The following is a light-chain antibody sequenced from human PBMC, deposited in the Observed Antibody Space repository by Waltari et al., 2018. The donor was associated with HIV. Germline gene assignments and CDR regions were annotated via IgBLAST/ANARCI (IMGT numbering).Light chain of an antibody. CDR3: CSYAGNSIP. J-gene: IGLJ2*01. Sequence: QSALTMPASVSGSSGHSITISSTGTSSDVGAYNLVSWNQQHPGKAPNLIIYEVSKRPAGVSYLFSGSKSVNTASLAASGLQAEDEADYYCCSYAGNSIPFGGGTKLTVL. CDR2: EVS. V-gene: IGLV2-23*02. CDR1: SSDVGAYNL.